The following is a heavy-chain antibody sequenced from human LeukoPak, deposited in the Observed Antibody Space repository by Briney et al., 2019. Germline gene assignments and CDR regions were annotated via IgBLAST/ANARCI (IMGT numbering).Heavy chain of an antibody. CDR2: INPHTGDT. CDR1: GYTFSGYY. Sequence: ASVKVSCKASGYTFSGYYIHWVRQAPGQGLEWLGWINPHTGDTYHAQKFQGRVTMTSDASVNTAYLQLSRLKSDDTAIYYCARGEAPEDKWGQGTLVTVSS. CDR3: ARGEAPEDK. V-gene: IGHV1-2*02. J-gene: IGHJ4*02.